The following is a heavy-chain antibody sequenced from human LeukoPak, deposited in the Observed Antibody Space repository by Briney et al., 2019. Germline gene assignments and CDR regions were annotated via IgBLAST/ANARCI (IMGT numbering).Heavy chain of an antibody. CDR3: VRDISGEKSFDY. CDR1: GFDFSSYV. V-gene: IGHV3-30*04. Sequence: GGSLRLSCAASGFDFSSYVMHWVREATGKGLEWVAVMSHDGSNEYYADSVKGRFTISRDNSKNTLSLQMNSLRAEDTAVYYCVRDISGEKSFDYWGQGTLVTVSS. D-gene: IGHD3-10*01. J-gene: IGHJ4*02. CDR2: MSHDGSNE.